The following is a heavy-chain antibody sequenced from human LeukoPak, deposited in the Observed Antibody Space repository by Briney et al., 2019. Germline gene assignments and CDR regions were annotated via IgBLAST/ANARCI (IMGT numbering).Heavy chain of an antibody. CDR3: ARDLGYSSGPNY. D-gene: IGHD6-19*01. CDR1: GFTFSSYE. J-gene: IGHJ4*02. V-gene: IGHV3-48*03. CDR2: ISSSGSTI. Sequence: PGGSLRLSCAASGFTFSSYEMNWVRQAPGKGLEWVSYISSSGSTIYYADSVKGRFTISGDNAKNSLYLQMNSLRAEDTAVYYCARDLGYSSGPNYWGQGTRVTVSS.